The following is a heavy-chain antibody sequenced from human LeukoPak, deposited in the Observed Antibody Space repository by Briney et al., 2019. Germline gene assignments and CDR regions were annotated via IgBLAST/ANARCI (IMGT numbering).Heavy chain of an antibody. CDR1: GGSISSYY. CDR2: INHSGST. D-gene: IGHD2-2*01. Sequence: PSETLSLTCTVSGGSISSYYWSWIRQPPGKGLEWIGEINHSGSTNYNPSLKSRVTISVDTSKNQFSLKLSSVTAADTAVYYCARAHPPSYIVVVPAARGSHFDYWGQGTLVTVSS. J-gene: IGHJ4*02. V-gene: IGHV4-34*01. CDR3: ARAHPPSYIVVVPAARGSHFDY.